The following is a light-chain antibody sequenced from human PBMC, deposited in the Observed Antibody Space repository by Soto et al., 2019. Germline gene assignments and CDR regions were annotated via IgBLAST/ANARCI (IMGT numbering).Light chain of an antibody. CDR1: QSISSW. V-gene: IGKV1-5*03. J-gene: IGKJ4*01. CDR3: QQYNSYSSLT. CDR2: KAS. Sequence: DILMTQSPSTLSASVGDRVTITCRASQSISSWLAWYQQKPGKAPKLLIYKASSLESGVPSRFSGSGSGTEFTLTISSLQPDDFATYYCQQYNSYSSLTFGGGTKVEI.